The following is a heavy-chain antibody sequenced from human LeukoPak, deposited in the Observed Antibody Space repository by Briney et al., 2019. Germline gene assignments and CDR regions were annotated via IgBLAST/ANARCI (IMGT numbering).Heavy chain of an antibody. D-gene: IGHD5-18*01. CDR1: GFTFSSYA. J-gene: IGHJ6*02. Sequence: PGGSLRLSCAASGFTFSSYAMHWVRQAPGKGLEWVAVISYDGSNKYYADSVKGRFTISRDNSKNTLYLQMNSLRAEDTAVYYCAKGRIQLWFSCMDVWGQGTTVTVSS. V-gene: IGHV3-30*01. CDR3: AKGRIQLWFSCMDV. CDR2: ISYDGSNK.